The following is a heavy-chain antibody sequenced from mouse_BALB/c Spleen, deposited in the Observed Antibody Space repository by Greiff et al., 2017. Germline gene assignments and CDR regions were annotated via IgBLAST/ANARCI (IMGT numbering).Heavy chain of an antibody. CDR1: GYSITSDYA. V-gene: IGHV3-2*02. CDR3: ARNYRSPAWFAY. J-gene: IGHJ3*01. Sequence: EVKLVESGPGLVKPSQSLSLTCTVTGYSITSDYAWNWIRQFPGNKLEWMGYISYSGSTSYNPSLKSRISITRDTSKNQFFLQLNSVTTEDTATYYCARNYRSPAWFAYWGQGTLVTVSA. D-gene: IGHD2-14*01. CDR2: ISYSGST.